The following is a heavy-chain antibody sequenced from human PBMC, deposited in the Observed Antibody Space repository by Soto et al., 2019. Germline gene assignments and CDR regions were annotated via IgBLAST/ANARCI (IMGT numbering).Heavy chain of an antibody. CDR2: ISYDGSNK. CDR1: GFTFSSYA. CDR3: ARDWAEVAAGY. J-gene: IGHJ4*02. V-gene: IGHV3-30-3*01. Sequence: GGSLRLSCAASGFTFSSYAMHWVRQAPGKGLEWVAVISYDGSNKYYADSVKGRFTISRDNPKNTLYLQMNSLRAEDTAVYYCARDWAEVAAGYWGQGTLVTVSS. D-gene: IGHD2-15*01.